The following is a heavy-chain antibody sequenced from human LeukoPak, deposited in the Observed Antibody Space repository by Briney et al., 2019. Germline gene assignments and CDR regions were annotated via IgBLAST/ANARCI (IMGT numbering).Heavy chain of an antibody. CDR3: ARAGALGYDFWSGSAYNWFDP. J-gene: IGHJ5*02. V-gene: IGHV3-30-3*01. CDR2: ISYDGSNK. D-gene: IGHD3-3*01. Sequence: GRSLRLSCAASGFTFSSYAMHWVRQAPGKGLEWVAVISYDGSNKYYADSVKGRFTISRDNAKNSLYLQMNSLRAEDTAVYYCARAGALGYDFWSGSAYNWFDPWGQGTLVTVSS. CDR1: GFTFSSYA.